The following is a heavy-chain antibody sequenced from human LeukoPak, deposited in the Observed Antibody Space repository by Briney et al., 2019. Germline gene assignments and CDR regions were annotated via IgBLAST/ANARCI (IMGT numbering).Heavy chain of an antibody. CDR2: ISAYSGNT. CDR3: ARDSSTAGYSYGDPNDY. CDR1: GYTFTSYG. Sequence: GASVKVPCKASGYTFTSYGISWVRQAPGQGLEWMGWISAYSGNTNYAQKLQGRVTMTTDTSTSTAYMELRSLRSDDTAVYYCARDSSTAGYSYGDPNDYWGQGTLVTVSS. V-gene: IGHV1-18*01. J-gene: IGHJ4*02. D-gene: IGHD5-18*01.